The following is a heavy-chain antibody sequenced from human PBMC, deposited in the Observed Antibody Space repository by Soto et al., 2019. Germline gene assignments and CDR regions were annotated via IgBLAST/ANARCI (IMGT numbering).Heavy chain of an antibody. D-gene: IGHD2-2*01. CDR2: IYHSGST. Sequence: QVQLQESGPGLVKPSGTLSLTCAVSGGSISSSNWWRWVRQPPGKGLEWIGEIYHSGSTSYNPSLRSRVSISVDKSKNQFSLNLSSVTAADTAVYYWARYHTGNRPFDYWGQGTLVTVSS. CDR3: ARYHTGNRPFDY. CDR1: GGSISSSNW. J-gene: IGHJ4*02. V-gene: IGHV4-4*02.